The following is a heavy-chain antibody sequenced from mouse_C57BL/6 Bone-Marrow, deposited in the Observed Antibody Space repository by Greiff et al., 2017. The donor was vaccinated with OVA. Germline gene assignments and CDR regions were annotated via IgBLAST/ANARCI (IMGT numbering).Heavy chain of an antibody. CDR1: GYAFTHYL. CDR2: INPGSGGT. J-gene: IGHJ2*01. V-gene: IGHV1-54*01. D-gene: IGHD1-1*01. Sequence: QVQLQQSGAELVRPGTSVKVSCKASGYAFTHYLIEWVKQRPGQGLEWIGVINPGSGGTNYNEKFKGKATLTADKSSSTANMQLSSLTSEDSAVYFCARQIYYYGSFDYWGQGTTLTVSS. CDR3: ARQIYYYGSFDY.